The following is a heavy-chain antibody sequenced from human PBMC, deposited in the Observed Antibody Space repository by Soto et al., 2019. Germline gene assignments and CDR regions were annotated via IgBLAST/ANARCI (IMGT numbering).Heavy chain of an antibody. D-gene: IGHD1-26*01. CDR3: AKDWDQYGSRPYYFDY. V-gene: IGHV3-30*18. CDR1: GFTFSSYG. CDR2: ISYDGSNK. Sequence: QVQLVESGGGVVQPGRSLRLSCAASGFTFSSYGMHWVRQAPGKGLEWVAVISYDGSNKYYADSVKGRFTISRDNSKNTLYLQMNSLRAEDTAAYYCAKDWDQYGSRPYYFDYWGQGTLVTVSS. J-gene: IGHJ4*02.